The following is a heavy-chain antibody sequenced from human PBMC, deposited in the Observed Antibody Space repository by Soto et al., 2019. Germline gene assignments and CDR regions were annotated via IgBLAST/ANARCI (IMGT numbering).Heavy chain of an antibody. V-gene: IGHV3-23*01. CDR1: GFTFSSYA. Sequence: EVQLLESGGGLVQPGGSLRLSCAASGFTFSSYAMSWVRQAPGKGLEWVSAISGSGGSTYYADSVKGRFTISRDNSKNTLYLQMNSLRAEDTAVYYCAKPNSIAARLLVYFQHWGQGTLVTVSS. CDR2: ISGSGGST. CDR3: AKPNSIAARLLVYFQH. J-gene: IGHJ1*01. D-gene: IGHD6-6*01.